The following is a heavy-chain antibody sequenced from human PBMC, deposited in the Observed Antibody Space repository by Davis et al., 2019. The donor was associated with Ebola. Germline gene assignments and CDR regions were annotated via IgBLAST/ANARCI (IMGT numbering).Heavy chain of an antibody. J-gene: IGHJ4*02. CDR2: IYYSGST. D-gene: IGHD2-21*01. V-gene: IGHV4-59*08. CDR3: TRGYSPKCRGGDCVNDF. Sequence: MPSETLSLTCTVSGGSISSYYWSWIRQPPGKGLEWIGYIYYSGSTNYNPSLKSRVTISVDTSKNQFSLKLSSVTVADTAVYYCTRGYSPKCRGGDCVNDFWGQGTLVTVSS. CDR1: GGSISSYY.